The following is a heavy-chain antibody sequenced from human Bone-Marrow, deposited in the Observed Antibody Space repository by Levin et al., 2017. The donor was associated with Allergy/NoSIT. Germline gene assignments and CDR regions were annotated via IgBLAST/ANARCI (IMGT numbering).Heavy chain of an antibody. Sequence: GESLKISCKASGYTFTSYYMHWVRQAPGQGLEWMGIINPSGGSTSYAQKFQGRVTMTRDTSTSTVYMELSSLRSEDTAVYYCARDQEEGYCGGDCYRDDAVDIWGQGTMVTVSS. J-gene: IGHJ3*02. D-gene: IGHD2-21*02. CDR3: ARDQEEGYCGGDCYRDDAVDI. CDR1: GYTFTSYY. V-gene: IGHV1-46*01. CDR2: INPSGGST.